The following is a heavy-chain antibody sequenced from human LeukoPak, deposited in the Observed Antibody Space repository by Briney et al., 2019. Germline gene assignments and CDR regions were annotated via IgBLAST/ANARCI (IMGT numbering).Heavy chain of an antibody. CDR1: GYTFTGYY. V-gene: IGHV1-69*13. CDR2: IIPIFGTA. J-gene: IGHJ4*02. CDR3: ARDANNWNDNGGFDY. D-gene: IGHD1-1*01. Sequence: ASVKVSCKASGYTFTGYYMHWVRQAPGQGLEWMGGIIPIFGTANYAQKFQGRVTITADESTSTAYMELSSLRSEDTAVYYCARDANNWNDNGGFDYWGQGTLVTVSS.